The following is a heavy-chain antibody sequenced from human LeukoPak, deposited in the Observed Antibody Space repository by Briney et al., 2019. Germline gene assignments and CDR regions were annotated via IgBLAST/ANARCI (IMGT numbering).Heavy chain of an antibody. CDR2: ISISSNTI. CDR1: GFTFSSYS. CDR3: ARELEYSSH. D-gene: IGHD6-6*01. V-gene: IGHV3-48*01. J-gene: IGHJ4*02. Sequence: GGSLRLSCAASGFTFSSYSMSWVRQAPGKGLEWVSYISISSNTIYYADSVKGRFTISRDNAKNSLFLQMNSLRAEDTAVYYCARELEYSSHWGQGTLVTVSS.